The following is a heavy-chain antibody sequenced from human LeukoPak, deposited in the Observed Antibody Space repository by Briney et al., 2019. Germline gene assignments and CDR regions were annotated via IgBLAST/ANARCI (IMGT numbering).Heavy chain of an antibody. CDR3: ARDAIVGARHAVHYGMDV. CDR1: GGSISSGGYY. CDR2: IYYSGST. Sequence: SETLSLTCTVSGGSISSGGYYWSWIRQHPGKGLEWIGYIYYSGSTYYNPSLKSRVTISVDTSKNQFSLKLSSVTAADTAVYYCARDAIVGARHAVHYGMDVWGQGTTVTVS. J-gene: IGHJ6*02. V-gene: IGHV4-31*03. D-gene: IGHD1-26*01.